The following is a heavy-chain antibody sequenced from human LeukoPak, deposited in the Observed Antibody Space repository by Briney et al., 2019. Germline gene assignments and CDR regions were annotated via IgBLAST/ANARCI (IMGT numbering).Heavy chain of an antibody. CDR2: ISSSSSTI. V-gene: IGHV3-48*01. D-gene: IGHD5-18*01. Sequence: GGSLRLSCAASGFTFSSYSMNWVRQAPGKGLEWVSYISSSSSTIYYADSVKGRFTISRDNAKNSLYLQMNSLRAEDTAVYYCARHTAMAVVDYWGQGTLVTVSS. J-gene: IGHJ4*02. CDR1: GFTFSSYS. CDR3: ARHTAMAVVDY.